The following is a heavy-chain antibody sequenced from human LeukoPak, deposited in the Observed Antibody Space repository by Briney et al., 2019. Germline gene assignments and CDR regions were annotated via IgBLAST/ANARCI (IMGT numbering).Heavy chain of an antibody. D-gene: IGHD1-26*01. CDR3: AREWGHGDFDY. J-gene: IGHJ4*02. CDR1: GGSFSGYN. Sequence: RTSETLSLTCAVCGGSFSGYNWNWIRQPPGKGLEWIGEINHSGSTNYNPSLKSRVTISVDTSKNQFSLRLSSVTAADTAVYYCAREWGHGDFDYWGQGTLVTVSS. CDR2: INHSGST. V-gene: IGHV4-34*01.